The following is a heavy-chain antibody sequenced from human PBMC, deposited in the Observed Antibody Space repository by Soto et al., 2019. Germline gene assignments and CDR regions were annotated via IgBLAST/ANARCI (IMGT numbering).Heavy chain of an antibody. V-gene: IGHV3-30*03. J-gene: IGHJ3*02. CDR3: ARVPIFGVVRPDDAFDI. CDR1: GFTFSSYG. Sequence: GGSLRLSCAASGFTFSSYGMHWVRQAPGKGLEWVAVISYDGSNKYYADSVKGRFTISRDNSKNTLYLQMNSLRAEDTAVYYCARVPIFGVVRPDDAFDIWGQGTMVTVSS. D-gene: IGHD3-3*01. CDR2: ISYDGSNK.